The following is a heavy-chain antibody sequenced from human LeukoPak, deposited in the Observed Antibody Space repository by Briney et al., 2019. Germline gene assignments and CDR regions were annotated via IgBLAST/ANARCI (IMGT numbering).Heavy chain of an antibody. J-gene: IGHJ6*03. V-gene: IGHV3-66*01. CDR1: GFTVSSNY. Sequence: GGSLRLSCAASGFTVSSNYMSWVRQAPGKGLEWVSVIYSGGSTYYADSVKGRFTISRDNSKNTLYLQMNSLRAEDTAVYYCARGDSGWYGGFYYMDVWGKGTTVTVSS. CDR3: ARGDSGWYGGFYYMDV. CDR2: IYSGGST. D-gene: IGHD6-19*01.